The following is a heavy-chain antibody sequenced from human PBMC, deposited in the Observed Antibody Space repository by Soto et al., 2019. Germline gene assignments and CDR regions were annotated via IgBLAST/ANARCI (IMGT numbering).Heavy chain of an antibody. CDR2: ISYDGSNK. Sequence: QVQLVESGGGVVQPGRSLRLSCAASGFTFSSYGMHWVRQAPGKGLEWVAVISYDGSNKYYADSVKGRFTISRDNSKNTLFLQVNSLRAEDTAVYYCAKDPGGQWLINEYYYYGMDVWGQGTTVTVSS. J-gene: IGHJ6*02. CDR1: GFTFSSYG. D-gene: IGHD6-19*01. V-gene: IGHV3-30*18. CDR3: AKDPGGQWLINEYYYYGMDV.